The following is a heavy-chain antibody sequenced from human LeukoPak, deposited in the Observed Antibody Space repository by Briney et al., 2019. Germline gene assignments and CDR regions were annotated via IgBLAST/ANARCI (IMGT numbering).Heavy chain of an antibody. J-gene: IGHJ4*02. V-gene: IGHV3-11*06. Sequence: GGSLRLSCEASGFTFSDYYFSWILQAPGKGLEWISYISGSSSHINYADSVKGRFTISRDNAKKSVYLQMDSLRVEDTAVYYCASQIVPAANFDYWGQGNLVTVSS. CDR1: GFTFSDYY. CDR2: ISGSSSHI. CDR3: ASQIVPAANFDY. D-gene: IGHD2-2*01.